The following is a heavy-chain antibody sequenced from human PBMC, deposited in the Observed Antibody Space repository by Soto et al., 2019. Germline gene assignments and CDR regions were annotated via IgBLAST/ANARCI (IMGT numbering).Heavy chain of an antibody. V-gene: IGHV5-51*01. CDR1: GYSFTSYW. CDR3: ARLRTAMGFEDKAGAFDI. CDR2: IFPGDSDT. Sequence: LGESLKISCKGSGYSFTSYWIGWVRQMPGKGLEWIGFIFPGDSDTRFSPSFQGQVTISADKSISTAYLQWSSLKASDTAMYYCARLRTAMGFEDKAGAFDIWGQGTMVTVSS. D-gene: IGHD5-18*01. J-gene: IGHJ3*02.